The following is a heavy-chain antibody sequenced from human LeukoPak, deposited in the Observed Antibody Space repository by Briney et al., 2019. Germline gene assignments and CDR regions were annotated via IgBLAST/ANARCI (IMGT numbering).Heavy chain of an antibody. V-gene: IGHV3-48*01. CDR1: DFTFSSYS. D-gene: IGHD5-24*01. CDR2: ISYSDTTK. CDR3: ARDWGDGYNYFDY. J-gene: IGHJ4*02. Sequence: GGSLRLSCAASDFTFSSYSMNWVRQAPGQGLEWVSYISYSDTTKYYADSARGRLTISRDNAKNSLYLQMNSLRAEDTAVYFCARDWGDGYNYFDYWGQGALVTVSS.